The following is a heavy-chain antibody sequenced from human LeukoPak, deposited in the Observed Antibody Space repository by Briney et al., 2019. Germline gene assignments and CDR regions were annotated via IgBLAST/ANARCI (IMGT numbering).Heavy chain of an antibody. CDR1: GYSFTSYW. CDR3: ARLGIYYDSSGSDRFEY. D-gene: IGHD3-22*01. CDR2: IYPGDSDT. V-gene: IGHV5-51*01. J-gene: IGHJ4*02. Sequence: GESLKISCKGSGYSFTSYWIGWVRQMPGKGLEWMGIIYPGDSDTRYSPSFQGQVTISADKSISTAYLQWSSLKASDTAMYYCARLGIYYDSSGSDRFEYWGQGTLVTVSS.